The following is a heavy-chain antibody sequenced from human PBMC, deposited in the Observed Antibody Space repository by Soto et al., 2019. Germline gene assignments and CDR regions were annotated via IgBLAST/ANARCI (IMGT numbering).Heavy chain of an antibody. Sequence: PSETLSLTSAVYGGSFSGYYWSWIRQPPGKGLEGIGEINHSGSTNYNPTLKSRVTISVDTSKNQFSLKLSSVTAADTAVYYCARGPYWYYGSGTYYYYYYSMDVWGQGTTVTVS. CDR3: ARGPYWYYGSGTYYYYYYSMDV. CDR2: INHSGST. J-gene: IGHJ6*02. CDR1: GGSFSGYY. V-gene: IGHV4-34*01. D-gene: IGHD3-10*01.